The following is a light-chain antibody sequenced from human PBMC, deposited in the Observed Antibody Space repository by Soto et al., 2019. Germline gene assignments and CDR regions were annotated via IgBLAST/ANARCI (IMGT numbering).Light chain of an antibody. Sequence: EMLMTQSPATLSVSPGERVSLSCWASQSVTKKLAWYQQRPGQPPRLLFYDASIRATGVPATFTGSGSGTAFTLTISSLQSEDFAVYYCLQYHFWPWTFGQGNKVEIK. CDR1: QSVTKK. CDR2: DAS. CDR3: LQYHFWPWT. V-gene: IGKV3-15*01. J-gene: IGKJ1*01.